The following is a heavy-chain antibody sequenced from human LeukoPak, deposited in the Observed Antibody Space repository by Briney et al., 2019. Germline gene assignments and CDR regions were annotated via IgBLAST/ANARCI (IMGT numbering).Heavy chain of an antibody. J-gene: IGHJ4*02. CDR3: ATGLRFVSYFDY. D-gene: IGHD5-12*01. V-gene: IGHV1-24*01. CDR2: FDPEDGET. CDR1: GYTLTELS. Sequence: GASVKVSCKVSGYTLTELSVHWVRQAPGKGLEWMGGFDPEDGETIYAQKFQGRVTMTEDTSTDTAYMELSSLRSEDTAVYYCATGLRFVSYFDYWGQGTLVTVSS.